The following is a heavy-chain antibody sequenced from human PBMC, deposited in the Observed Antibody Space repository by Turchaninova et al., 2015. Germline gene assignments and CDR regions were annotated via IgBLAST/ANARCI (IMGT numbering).Heavy chain of an antibody. J-gene: IGHJ4*02. D-gene: IGHD6-13*01. Sequence: IRRPPSEWLEWITSITSSGNTHYTPALKRRSSMALDTSYIRFSLRLTSVTPADTAVYYCATGRDSRWFYLWGQGALVTASS. V-gene: IGHV4-34*13. CDR2: ITSSGNT. CDR3: ATGRDSRWFYL.